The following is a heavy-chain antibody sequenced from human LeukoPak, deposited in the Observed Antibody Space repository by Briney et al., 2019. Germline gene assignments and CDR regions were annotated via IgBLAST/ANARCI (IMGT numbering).Heavy chain of an antibody. J-gene: IGHJ4*02. CDR1: GFTFSTYG. CDR3: VRVFLESLTAGYFDH. V-gene: IGHV3-30*03. Sequence: GGSLRLSCAASGFTFSTYGMNWVRQAPGKGLEWVAVISYDGRQKYYADSVKGRFIISRDNSKDTVYLQMNSLRDEDSATYYCVRVFLESLTAGYFDHWGQGTLVTVSP. D-gene: IGHD3-3*01. CDR2: ISYDGRQK.